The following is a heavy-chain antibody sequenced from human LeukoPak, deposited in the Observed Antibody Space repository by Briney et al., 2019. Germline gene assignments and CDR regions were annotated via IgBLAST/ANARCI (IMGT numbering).Heavy chain of an antibody. D-gene: IGHD5-24*01. Sequence: SETLSLTCAVYGGPFSGYYWSWIRQPPGKGLEWIGEINHSGSTNYNPSLKSRVTISVDTSKNQFSLKLSSVTAADTAVYYCARGDGSWSWFDPWGQGTLVTVSS. CDR3: ARGDGSWSWFDP. CDR1: GGPFSGYY. J-gene: IGHJ5*02. V-gene: IGHV4-34*01. CDR2: INHSGST.